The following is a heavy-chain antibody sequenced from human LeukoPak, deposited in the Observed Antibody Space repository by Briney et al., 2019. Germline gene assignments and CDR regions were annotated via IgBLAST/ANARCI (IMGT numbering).Heavy chain of an antibody. Sequence: GGSLRLSCAASGFTFSSYSMNWVRHAPGKGLVWVSRINSDGSSTSYADSVKGRFTISRDNAKNTLYLQMNSLRAEDTAVYYCARVWDGYSPFDYWGQGTLVTVSS. CDR3: ARVWDGYSPFDY. D-gene: IGHD5-24*01. CDR2: INSDGSST. V-gene: IGHV3-74*01. CDR1: GFTFSSYS. J-gene: IGHJ4*02.